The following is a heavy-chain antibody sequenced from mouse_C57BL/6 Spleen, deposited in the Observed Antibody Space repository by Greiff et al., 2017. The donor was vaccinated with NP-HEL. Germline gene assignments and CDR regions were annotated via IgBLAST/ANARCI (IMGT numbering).Heavy chain of an antibody. D-gene: IGHD2-3*01. CDR3: ARHSLYDGYNWFAY. Sequence: EVKVVESGGDLVKPGGSLKLSCAASGFTFSSYGMSWVRQTPDKRLEWVATISSGGSYTYYPDSVKGRFTISRDNAKNTLYLQMSSLKSEDTAMYYCARHSLYDGYNWFAYWGQGTLVTVSA. J-gene: IGHJ3*01. V-gene: IGHV5-6*01. CDR2: ISSGGSYT. CDR1: GFTFSSYG.